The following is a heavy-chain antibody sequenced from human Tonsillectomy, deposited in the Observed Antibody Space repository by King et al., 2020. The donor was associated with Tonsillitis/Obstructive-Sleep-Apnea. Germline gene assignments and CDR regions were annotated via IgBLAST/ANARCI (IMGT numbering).Heavy chain of an antibody. CDR2: IWYDGSNK. D-gene: IGHD2-21*01. CDR1: GFTFSSYG. CDR3: ARVPGDGWDLFAIHY. V-gene: IGHV3-33*01. J-gene: IGHJ4*02. Sequence: VQLVESGGGVVQPGRSLRLSCAASGFTFSSYGMHWVRQAPGKGLEWVAVIWYDGSNKYYADSVKGRFTISRDNSKNTLYLQMNSLRAEDTAVYYCARVPGDGWDLFAIHYWGRGTLVTVSS.